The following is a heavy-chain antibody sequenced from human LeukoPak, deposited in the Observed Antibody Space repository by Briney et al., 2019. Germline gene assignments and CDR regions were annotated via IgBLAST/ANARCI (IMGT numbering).Heavy chain of an antibody. J-gene: IGHJ4*02. V-gene: IGHV3-30*02. Sequence: GGSLRLSCAASGFTFSSYGMHWVRQAPGKGLEWVAFIRYDGSNKYYADSVKGRFTISRDNSKNTLYLQMNSLRAEDTAVYYCAKDTPWYSSGRTPDYWGQGTLVTVSS. CDR2: IRYDGSNK. D-gene: IGHD6-19*01. CDR3: AKDTPWYSSGRTPDY. CDR1: GFTFSSYG.